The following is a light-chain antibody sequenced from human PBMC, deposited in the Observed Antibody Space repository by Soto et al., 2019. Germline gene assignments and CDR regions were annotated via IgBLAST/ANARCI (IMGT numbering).Light chain of an antibody. J-gene: IGKJ1*01. CDR1: QTISSW. Sequence: DIQMTQSPSTLSGSVGDRVTITCRASQTISSWLAWYQQKPGKAPKLLIYDASSLESGVPSRFSGSGSGTDFTLTISSLQPEDSATYYCLQDFSYPRTFGQGTKVDIK. CDR2: DAS. V-gene: IGKV1-5*01. CDR3: LQDFSYPRT.